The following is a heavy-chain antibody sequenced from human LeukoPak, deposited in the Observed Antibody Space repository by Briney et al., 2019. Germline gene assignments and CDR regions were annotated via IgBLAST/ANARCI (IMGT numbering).Heavy chain of an antibody. Sequence: SETLSLTCAVYGGSFIGYYWSWIRQPPGKGLEWIGEINHSGSTNYNPSLKSRVTISVDTSKNQFSLKLSSVTAADTAVYYCARRRIQLWSTYYYYGMDVWGQGTTVTVSS. CDR1: GGSFIGYY. CDR3: ARRRIQLWSTYYYYGMDV. D-gene: IGHD5-18*01. J-gene: IGHJ6*02. CDR2: INHSGST. V-gene: IGHV4-34*01.